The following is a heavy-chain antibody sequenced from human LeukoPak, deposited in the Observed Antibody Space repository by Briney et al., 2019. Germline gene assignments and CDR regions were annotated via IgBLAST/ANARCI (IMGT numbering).Heavy chain of an antibody. CDR2: IYYSGST. Sequence: PSETLSLTCTVSGGSISSSSYYWGWIRQPPGKGLEWIGSIYYSGSTNYNPSLKSRVTISVDTSKNQFSLKLSSVTAADTAVYYCARLKAGWLVLDYWGQGTLVTVSS. CDR3: ARLKAGWLVLDY. J-gene: IGHJ4*02. D-gene: IGHD6-19*01. V-gene: IGHV4-39*07. CDR1: GGSISSSSYY.